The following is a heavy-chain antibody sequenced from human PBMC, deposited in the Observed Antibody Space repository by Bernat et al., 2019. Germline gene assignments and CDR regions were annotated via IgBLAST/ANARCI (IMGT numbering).Heavy chain of an antibody. CDR3: ARGTATSAPYMDV. Sequence: QVQLVESGGGLVKPGGSLRLSCAASGFTFSDYYMTWIRQAPGKGLEWVSYISNTSTYTDYADSVKGRFTISRDNAKNSLYLQMNSLRAEDTAVYYCARGTATSAPYMDVWGKGTTVTVSS. CDR2: ISNTSTYT. CDR1: GFTFSDYY. J-gene: IGHJ6*03. V-gene: IGHV3-11*05.